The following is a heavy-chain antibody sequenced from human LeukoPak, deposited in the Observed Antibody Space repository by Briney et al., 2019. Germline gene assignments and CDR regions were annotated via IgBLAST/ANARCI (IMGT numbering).Heavy chain of an antibody. Sequence: GGSLRLSCAASGFTFSSYEMNWVRQAPGKGLEWVSYISSSGRTKYYADSVKGRFTISRGNAKNSLYLQMNSLRAEDTAVYYCARASQGLSSYFDLWGRGTLVTVSS. J-gene: IGHJ2*01. CDR1: GFTFSSYE. V-gene: IGHV3-48*03. CDR3: ARASQGLSSYFDL. D-gene: IGHD2-2*01. CDR2: ISSSGRTK.